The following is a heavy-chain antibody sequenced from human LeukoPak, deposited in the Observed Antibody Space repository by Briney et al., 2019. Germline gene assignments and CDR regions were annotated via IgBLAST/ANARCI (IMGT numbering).Heavy chain of an antibody. Sequence: PSETLSLTCAVSGGSISSGGYSWSWIRQPPGKGLEWIGYIYHSGSTNYNPSLKSRVTISVDTSKNQFSLKLSSVTAADTAVYYCARCSGYSSGWYLRRVGSAGGCKNDYWGQGTLVTVSS. CDR3: ARCSGYSSGWYLRRVGSAGGCKNDY. D-gene: IGHD6-19*01. J-gene: IGHJ4*02. CDR1: GGSISSGGYS. V-gene: IGHV4-30-2*01. CDR2: IYHSGST.